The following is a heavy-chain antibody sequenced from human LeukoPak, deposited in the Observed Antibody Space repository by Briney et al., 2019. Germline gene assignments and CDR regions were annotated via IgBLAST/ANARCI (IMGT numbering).Heavy chain of an antibody. J-gene: IGHJ4*02. Sequence: GGSLRLSCAASGFTFSNAWMSWVRQAPGKGLEWVGRIKSKTDGGTTDYAAPVKGRFTISRDDSKNTLYLQMNSLKTEDTAVYYCTTDFDSFETYYFDYWGQGTLVTVSS. CDR1: GFTFSNAW. D-gene: IGHD3-16*01. CDR3: TTDFDSFETYYFDY. V-gene: IGHV3-15*01. CDR2: IKSKTDGGTT.